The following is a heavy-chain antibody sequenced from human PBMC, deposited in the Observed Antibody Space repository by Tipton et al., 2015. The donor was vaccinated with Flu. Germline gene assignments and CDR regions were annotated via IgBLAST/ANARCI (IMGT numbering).Heavy chain of an antibody. J-gene: IGHJ4*02. Sequence: LRLSCTVSGDSISNYYWGWIRQPAGKGLQWIGRIYTSGSTDYNPSLKGRVTMSVDTSRNQFSLRLSSVTAADTAVYFCARGLGGNNPYWGRGTLVTVSS. CDR2: IYTSGST. CDR3: ARGLGGNNPY. V-gene: IGHV4-4*07. D-gene: IGHD1-14*01. CDR1: GDSISNYY.